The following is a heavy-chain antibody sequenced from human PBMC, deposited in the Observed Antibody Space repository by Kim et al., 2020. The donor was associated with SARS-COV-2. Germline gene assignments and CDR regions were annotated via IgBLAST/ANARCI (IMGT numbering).Heavy chain of an antibody. D-gene: IGHD6-19*01. Sequence: SETLSLTCAVYGGSFSGYYWSWIRQPPGKGLEWIGEINHSGSTNYNPSLKSRVTISVDTSKNQFSLKLSSVTAADTAVYYCARGRGWYSENIDYWGQGTLVTVSS. CDR2: INHSGST. J-gene: IGHJ4*02. CDR3: ARGRGWYSENIDY. CDR1: GGSFSGYY. V-gene: IGHV4-34*01.